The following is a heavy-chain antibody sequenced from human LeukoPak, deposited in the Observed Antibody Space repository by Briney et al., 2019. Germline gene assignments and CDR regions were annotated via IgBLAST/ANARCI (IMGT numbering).Heavy chain of an antibody. CDR1: GGSIRSSSYY. J-gene: IGHJ3*02. CDR2: IYYSGST. D-gene: IGHD2-15*01. V-gene: IGHV4-39*01. Sequence: SETLSFTCTVYGGSIRSSSYYWGWIRQPPGKGLEWIGSIYYSGSTYYNPSLKSRVTISVDTSKNQFSLKLSSVTAADTAVYYCARRDSYDAFDIWGQGTMVTVSS. CDR3: ARRDSYDAFDI.